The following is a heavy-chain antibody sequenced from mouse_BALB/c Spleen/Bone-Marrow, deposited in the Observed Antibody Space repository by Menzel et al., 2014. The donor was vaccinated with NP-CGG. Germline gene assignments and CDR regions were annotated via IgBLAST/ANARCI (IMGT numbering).Heavy chain of an antibody. CDR1: GFTFSSFG. Sequence: EVQGVESGGGLVQPGGSRKLSCAASGFTFSSFGMHWVRQAPEKGLEWVAYISSGSSTIYYADTVKGRFTISRDDPKNTLFLQMTNLRSEDTAMYYCARGGNFAWFAYWGQGTLVTVSA. CDR3: ARGGNFAWFAY. J-gene: IGHJ3*01. V-gene: IGHV5-17*02. D-gene: IGHD2-1*01. CDR2: ISSGSSTI.